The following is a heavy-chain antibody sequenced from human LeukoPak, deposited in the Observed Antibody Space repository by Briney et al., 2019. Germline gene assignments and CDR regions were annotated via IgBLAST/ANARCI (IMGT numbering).Heavy chain of an antibody. J-gene: IGHJ3*02. CDR1: RFSISSYA. CDR2: IGAAGDT. D-gene: IGHD3-10*01. CDR3: ARAPPMVRGPLAAFDI. V-gene: IGHV3-13*01. Sequence: GGSLRLSCAASRFSISSYAMSWVRQAPGKGLEWVSAIGAAGDTYYPGSVKGRFTISRENAKNSLYLQMNSLRAGDTAVYYCARAPPMVRGPLAAFDIWGQGTMVTVSS.